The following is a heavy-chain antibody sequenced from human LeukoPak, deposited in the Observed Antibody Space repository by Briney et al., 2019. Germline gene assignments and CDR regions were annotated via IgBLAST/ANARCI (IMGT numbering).Heavy chain of an antibody. V-gene: IGHV4-34*01. CDR1: GGSFSGYY. CDR2: INHSGST. CDR3: ARAARPTTGTGYYYYMDV. Sequence: PSETLSLTCAVYGGSFSGYYWSWIRQPPGKGLEWIGEINHSGSTNYNPSLKSRVTISVDTSKNQFSLKLSSVTAADTAVYYCARAARPTTGTGYYYYMDVWGKGTTVTISS. J-gene: IGHJ6*03. D-gene: IGHD2-8*01.